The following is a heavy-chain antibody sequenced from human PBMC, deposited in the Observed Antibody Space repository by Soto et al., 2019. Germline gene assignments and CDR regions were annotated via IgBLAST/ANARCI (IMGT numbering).Heavy chain of an antibody. J-gene: IGHJ4*02. CDR2: IIPIFGTA. CDR1: GGTFSSYA. V-gene: IGHV1-69*13. CDR3: AKAPSPLEYCSSTSCYLFDY. D-gene: IGHD2-2*01. Sequence: ASVKVSCKASGGTFSSYAISWVRQAPGQGLEWMGGIIPIFGTANYAQKFQGRVTITADESTSTAYMELSSLRSEDTAVYYCAKAPSPLEYCSSTSCYLFDYWGQGTLVTVSS.